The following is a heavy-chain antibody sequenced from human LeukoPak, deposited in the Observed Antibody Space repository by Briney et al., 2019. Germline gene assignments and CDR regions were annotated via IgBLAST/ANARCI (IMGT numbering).Heavy chain of an antibody. V-gene: IGHV3-23*01. CDR2: ISGSGGST. CDR3: AKNGGYSYGYLGYFDY. CDR1: GFTFSSYA. D-gene: IGHD5-18*01. J-gene: IGHJ4*02. Sequence: GGSLRLSCAASGFTFSSYAMSWVRQAPGKGLEWVSAISGSGGSTYYADSVKGLFTISRDNSKNTLYLQMNSLRAEDTAVYYCAKNGGYSYGYLGYFDYWGQGTLVTVSS.